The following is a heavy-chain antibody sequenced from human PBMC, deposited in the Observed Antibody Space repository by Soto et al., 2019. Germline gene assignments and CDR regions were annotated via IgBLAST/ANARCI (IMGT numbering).Heavy chain of an antibody. D-gene: IGHD3-3*01. Sequence: QVQLQESGPGLVKPSETLSLTCTVSGGSIRSYYWTWIRQPPGKGLEWIGYVYYTGSTNYNPSLKSRVTISVDTSKNQFSLRLSSVTAADTAVYYCARGGFLVWLPYWYFDLWGRGTLLTVSS. J-gene: IGHJ2*01. CDR3: ARGGFLVWLPYWYFDL. V-gene: IGHV4-59*01. CDR2: VYYTGST. CDR1: GGSIRSYY.